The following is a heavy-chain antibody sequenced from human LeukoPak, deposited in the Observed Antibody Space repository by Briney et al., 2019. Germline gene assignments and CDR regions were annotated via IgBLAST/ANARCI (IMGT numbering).Heavy chain of an antibody. D-gene: IGHD2-21*02. Sequence: GESLKISCKGSGYSFTSYWISWVRQMPGKGLEWMGRIDPSDSYTNYSPSFQGHVTTSADKSISTAYLQWSSLKASDTAMYYCARGDPGWFDPWGQGTLVTVSS. V-gene: IGHV5-10-1*01. J-gene: IGHJ5*02. CDR2: IDPSDSYT. CDR1: GYSFTSYW. CDR3: ARGDPGWFDP.